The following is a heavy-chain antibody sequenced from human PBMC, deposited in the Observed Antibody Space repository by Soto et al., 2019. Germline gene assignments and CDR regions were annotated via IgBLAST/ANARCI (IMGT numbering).Heavy chain of an antibody. Sequence: QVQLEQSGAEVKKPGASVKVSCKASGYTFTRSGISWVRQAPGQGPEWMGWISSYNGDTNYAQTFQGRVTMTTDTTTSTAYMELTSLRSDDTAVNYCAREGVAPYYYHAMDVWGQGTPVTDSS. CDR3: AREGVAPYYYHAMDV. CDR2: ISSYNGDT. CDR1: GYTFTRSG. J-gene: IGHJ6*02. V-gene: IGHV1-18*01. D-gene: IGHD5-12*01.